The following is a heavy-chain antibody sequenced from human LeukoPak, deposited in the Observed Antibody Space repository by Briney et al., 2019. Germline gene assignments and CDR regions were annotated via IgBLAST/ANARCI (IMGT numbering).Heavy chain of an antibody. CDR2: ISGSGGGT. CDR1: GLTFSSIA. V-gene: IGHV3-23*01. D-gene: IGHD1-26*01. Sequence: QAGGSLRLSCAASGLTFSSIAMSWVRQAPDKGLEWVSTISGSGGGTYYADSVKGRFTISRDDSKNTLYLQMNSLRADDTAVYYCAKDLGRYRNNFFDYWGQGNLVTVSS. CDR3: AKDLGRYRNNFFDY. J-gene: IGHJ4*02.